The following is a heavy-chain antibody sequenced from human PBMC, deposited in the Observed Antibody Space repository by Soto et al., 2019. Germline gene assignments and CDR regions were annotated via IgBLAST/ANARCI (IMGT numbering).Heavy chain of an antibody. D-gene: IGHD5-18*01. J-gene: IGHJ4*02. CDR3: ARVGPHGGDTAMALYYFDY. CDR1: GFTFSSYS. Sequence: GGSLRLSCAASGFTFSSYSMNWVRQAPGKGLEWVSSISSSSSYIYYADSVKGRFTISRDNAKNSLYLQMNSLRAEDTAVYYCARVGPHGGDTAMALYYFDYWGQGTLVTVSS. CDR2: ISSSSSYI. V-gene: IGHV3-21*01.